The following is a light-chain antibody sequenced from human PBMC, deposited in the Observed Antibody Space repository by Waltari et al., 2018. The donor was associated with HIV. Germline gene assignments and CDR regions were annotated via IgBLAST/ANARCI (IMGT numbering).Light chain of an antibody. CDR1: SSDVGGYNY. CDR3: SAYTSSSTHVV. J-gene: IGLJ2*01. V-gene: IGLV2-14*03. CDR2: DVS. Sequence: QSALTQPASVSGSPGQSITISCTGTSSDVGGYNYVSWYQQHPGKAPKPMIYDVSNRPSGVSNRCSGSKSGNTASLTISGLQAEDEADYYCSAYTSSSTHVVFGGGTKLTVL.